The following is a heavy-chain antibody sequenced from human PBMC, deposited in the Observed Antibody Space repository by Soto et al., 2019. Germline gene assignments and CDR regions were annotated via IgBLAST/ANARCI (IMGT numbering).Heavy chain of an antibody. D-gene: IGHD3-22*01. CDR3: AREDESSGHAGTFHH. CDR2: IGSDGST. CDR1: GFVFSNYV. Sequence: QVQLVESGGDVVQPGRSLRLSCAASGFVFSNYVMHWVRQAPGKGLEWVAGIGSDGSTHYAESVKGRFTISRDNSKNTLLLQMNSLRGDDTAVYFCAREDESSGHAGTFHHWGQGTLVTLSS. J-gene: IGHJ1*01. V-gene: IGHV3-30*04.